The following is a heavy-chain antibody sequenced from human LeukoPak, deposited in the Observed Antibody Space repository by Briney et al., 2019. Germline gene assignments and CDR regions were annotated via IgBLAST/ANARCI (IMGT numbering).Heavy chain of an antibody. Sequence: PSETLSLTCAVYGGSFSGYYWGWIRQPPGKGLEWIGEINHSGSTNYNPSLKSRVTISVDTSKNQFSLKLSSVTAADTAVYYCARGYCSGGSCQGRRYFDYWGQGTLVTVSS. CDR3: ARGYCSGGSCQGRRYFDY. D-gene: IGHD2-15*01. CDR2: INHSGST. V-gene: IGHV4-34*01. CDR1: GGSFSGYY. J-gene: IGHJ4*02.